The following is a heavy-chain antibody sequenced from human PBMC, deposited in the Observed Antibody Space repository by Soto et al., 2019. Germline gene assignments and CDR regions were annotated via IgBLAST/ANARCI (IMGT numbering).Heavy chain of an antibody. D-gene: IGHD6-19*01. CDR3: ARRPRVAMAGSFSYYYGMDV. Sequence: SETLSLTCAVYGGSFSGYYWSWIRQPPGKGLEWIGEINHSGSTNYNPSLKSRVTISVDTSNNQFSLNLSSVTAADTAVYYCARRPRVAMAGSFSYYYGMDVWGQGTTVTVSS. CDR2: INHSGST. J-gene: IGHJ6*02. CDR1: GGSFSGYY. V-gene: IGHV4-34*01.